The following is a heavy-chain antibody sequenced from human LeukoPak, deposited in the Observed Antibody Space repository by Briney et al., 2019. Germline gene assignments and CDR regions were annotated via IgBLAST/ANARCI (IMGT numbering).Heavy chain of an antibody. CDR3: AVDTAMVMGMAIDY. Sequence: GGSLRLSCAASGFTFSSYGMHWVRQAPGKGLEWVAFIRYDGSNKYYADSVKGRFTISRDNSKNTLYLQMNSLRAEDTAVYYCAVDTAMVMGMAIDYWGQGTLVTASS. J-gene: IGHJ4*02. CDR1: GFTFSSYG. D-gene: IGHD5-18*01. CDR2: IRYDGSNK. V-gene: IGHV3-30*02.